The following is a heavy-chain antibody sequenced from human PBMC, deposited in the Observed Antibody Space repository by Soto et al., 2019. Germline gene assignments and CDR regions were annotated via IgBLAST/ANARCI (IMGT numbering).Heavy chain of an antibody. CDR3: ARTISSEYTNLDY. J-gene: IGHJ4*02. Sequence: LSLTCAISGDSVSSNSAAWNWTRQSPSRGLEWLGRTYYRSKWYNDYAVSVKSRITINPDTSKNQSSLQLNSVTPEDTAVYYCARTISSEYTNLDYWGQGTRVTVSS. V-gene: IGHV6-1*01. CDR2: TYYRSKWYN. D-gene: IGHD1-20*01. CDR1: GDSVSSNSAA.